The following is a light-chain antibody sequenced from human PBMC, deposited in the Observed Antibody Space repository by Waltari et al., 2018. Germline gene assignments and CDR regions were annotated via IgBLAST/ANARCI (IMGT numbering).Light chain of an antibody. CDR1: QSVSRAF. CDR2: GAS. CDR3: QHYLRLPAT. Sequence: EIVLTQSPRTLSLSPGERATLSCRASQSVSRAFAWYQQKPGQAPRLLIYGASNRATGIPDRFSGSGSGTDFSLTISSLEPEDFAVYYCQHYLRLPATFGQGTKVEIK. J-gene: IGKJ1*01. V-gene: IGKV3-20*01.